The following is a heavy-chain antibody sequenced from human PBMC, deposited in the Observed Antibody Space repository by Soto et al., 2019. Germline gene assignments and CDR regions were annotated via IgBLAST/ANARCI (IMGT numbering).Heavy chain of an antibody. J-gene: IGHJ6*02. CDR1: GGTFSSYA. D-gene: IGHD2-2*02. CDR3: ARTRPYTAAIPIYYYYYGMDV. V-gene: IGHV1-69*06. CDR2: IIPIFGTA. Sequence: QVQLVQSGAEVKKPGSSVKVSCKASGGTFSSYAIGWVRQAPGQGLEWMGGIIPIFGTANYAQKFQGRVTITADKSTSTAYMELSSLRSEDTAVYYCARTRPYTAAIPIYYYYYGMDVWGQGTTVTVSS.